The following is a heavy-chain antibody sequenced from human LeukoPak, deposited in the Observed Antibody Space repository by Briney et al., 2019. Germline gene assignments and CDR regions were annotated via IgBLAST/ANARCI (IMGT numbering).Heavy chain of an antibody. Sequence: GGSLRLSCAASGFTFSSYWMRLVRQAPGKGLEWVANIKQDGSEKYYVDSVKGRFTISRDNAKNSLYLQMNSLRAEDTAVYYCARERGVGAFDIWGQGTMVTVSS. CDR1: GFTFSSYW. J-gene: IGHJ3*02. CDR2: IKQDGSEK. V-gene: IGHV3-7*01. CDR3: ARERGVGAFDI. D-gene: IGHD2-2*01.